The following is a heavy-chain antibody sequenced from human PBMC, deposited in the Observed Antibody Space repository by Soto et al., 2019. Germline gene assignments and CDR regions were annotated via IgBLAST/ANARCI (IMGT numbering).Heavy chain of an antibody. J-gene: IGHJ5*02. D-gene: IGHD3-10*01. CDR1: GYTFTSDG. CDR2: ISAYNGNT. CDR3: ARGGRLLWFGELSPRNWFDP. Sequence: GASVKVSCKASGYTFTSDGISWVRQAPGQGLEWMGWISAYNGNTNYAQKLQGRVTMTTDTSTSTAYMELRSLRSDDTAVYYCARGGRLLWFGELSPRNWFDPWGQGTLVTVSS. V-gene: IGHV1-18*01.